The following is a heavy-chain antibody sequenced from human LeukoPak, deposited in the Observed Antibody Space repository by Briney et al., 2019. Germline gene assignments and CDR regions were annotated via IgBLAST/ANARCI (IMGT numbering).Heavy chain of an antibody. CDR3: AKEAEYSYAKT. Sequence: PGGSLRLSCAASGFTFSSYGMHWVRQAPGKGLEWVAVISYDGSNKYYADSVKGRFTIPRDNSKNTLYLQMNSLSAEDTAVYYCAKEAEYSYAKTWGQGTLVTVSS. CDR1: GFTFSSYG. CDR2: ISYDGSNK. J-gene: IGHJ5*02. D-gene: IGHD5-18*01. V-gene: IGHV3-30*18.